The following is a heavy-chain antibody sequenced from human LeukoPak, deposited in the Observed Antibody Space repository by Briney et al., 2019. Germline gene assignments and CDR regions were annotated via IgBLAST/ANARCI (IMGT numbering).Heavy chain of an antibody. V-gene: IGHV3-48*04. Sequence: GGSLRLSCAASGFTFSSYSMDWVRQAPGKGLEWVSYISSSSSTIYYADSVKGRFTISRDNAKNSLYLQMNSLRAEDTAVYYCARILTWIQPGGWFDPWGREPWSPSPQ. CDR1: GFTFSSYS. CDR2: ISSSSSTI. D-gene: IGHD5-18*01. CDR3: ARILTWIQPGGWFDP. J-gene: IGHJ5*02.